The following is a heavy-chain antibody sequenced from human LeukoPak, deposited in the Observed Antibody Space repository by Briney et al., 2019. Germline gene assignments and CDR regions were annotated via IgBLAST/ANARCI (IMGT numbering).Heavy chain of an antibody. V-gene: IGHV4-34*01. Sequence: SQTLSLTCGVYGGSFTGFNTSGGRQTPGGSLERIEEITHSEYTNYNPSLKSRVTISVDPSKILFSLKLGSVTAADTAVYYCARALRYSYGYIYWGQGTLVTVSS. CDR2: ITHSEYT. D-gene: IGHD5-18*01. J-gene: IGHJ4*02. CDR1: GGSFTGFN. CDR3: ARALRYSYGYIY.